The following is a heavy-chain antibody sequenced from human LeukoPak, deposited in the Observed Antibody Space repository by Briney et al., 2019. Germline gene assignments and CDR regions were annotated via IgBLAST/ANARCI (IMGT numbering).Heavy chain of an antibody. V-gene: IGHV4-39*01. Sequence: SETLSLTCGVSGGSISSSSYYWGWIRQPPGKGLEWVGTIYYSGSTYYNPSLKSRVTISVDTSKNQFSLKLSSVTAADTAVYYCARLGWSSASGYYFDYWGQGTMVTVSS. J-gene: IGHJ4*02. D-gene: IGHD6-19*01. CDR2: IYYSGST. CDR3: ARLGWSSASGYYFDY. CDR1: GGSISSSSYY.